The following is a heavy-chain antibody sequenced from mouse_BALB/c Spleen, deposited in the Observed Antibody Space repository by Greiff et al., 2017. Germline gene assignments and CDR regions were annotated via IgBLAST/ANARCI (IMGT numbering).Heavy chain of an antibody. CDR1: GYTFTSYT. J-gene: IGHJ2*01. CDR3: ARSGTTREDY. CDR2: INPSSGYT. D-gene: IGHD1-1*01. Sequence: QVHVKQSGAELARPGASVKMSCKASGYTFTSYTMHWVKQRPGQGLEWIGYINPSSGYTNYNQKFKDKATLTADKSSSTAYMQLSSLTSEDSAVYYCARSGTTREDYWGQGTTLTVSS. V-gene: IGHV1-4*01.